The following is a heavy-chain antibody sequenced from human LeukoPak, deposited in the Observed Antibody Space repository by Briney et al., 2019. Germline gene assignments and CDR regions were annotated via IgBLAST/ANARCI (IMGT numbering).Heavy chain of an antibody. D-gene: IGHD5-24*01. V-gene: IGHV3-74*01. CDR3: ARGFSYNHFDY. CDR2: INSDGSTT. J-gene: IGHJ4*02. CDR1: GFTFRTYW. Sequence: GGSLRLSCAASGFTFRTYWMHWVRQAPGKGLVWVSHINSDGSTTNYADSVKGRFTISRDNAKNTLSLQMNSLRVDGTAVYYCARGFSYNHFDYWGQGTRVTVSS.